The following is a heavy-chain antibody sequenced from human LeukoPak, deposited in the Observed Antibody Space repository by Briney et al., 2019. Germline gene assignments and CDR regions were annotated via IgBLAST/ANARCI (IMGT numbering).Heavy chain of an antibody. D-gene: IGHD6-13*01. CDR2: IKQDGSEQ. CDR3: ARDGFVGAADY. J-gene: IGHJ4*02. V-gene: IGHV3-7*01. Sequence: PGGSLRLSCAASGFILSGYWMDWVRQAPGKGLEWVANIKQDGSEQHYVDSVRGRFTISRDNAKNSLYLQMNSLRVEDTAVYYCARDGFVGAADYWGQGTLVTVSS. CDR1: GFILSGYW.